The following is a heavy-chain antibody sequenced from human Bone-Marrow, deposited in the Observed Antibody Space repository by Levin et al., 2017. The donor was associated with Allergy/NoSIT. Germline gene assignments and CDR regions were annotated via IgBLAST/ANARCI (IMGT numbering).Heavy chain of an antibody. D-gene: IGHD1-14*01. Sequence: LTGGSLRLSCAGSGFTFGSYVLSWVRQAPGEGLEWISSISNSGGTTFYAKSVKGRFTIFRDNSKNTLSLQMHSLRVEDTATYYCVLTGTSSPDFDSWGQGTLVTVSS. CDR2: ISNSGGTT. V-gene: IGHV3-23*01. J-gene: IGHJ4*02. CDR1: GFTFGSYV. CDR3: VLTGTSSPDFDS.